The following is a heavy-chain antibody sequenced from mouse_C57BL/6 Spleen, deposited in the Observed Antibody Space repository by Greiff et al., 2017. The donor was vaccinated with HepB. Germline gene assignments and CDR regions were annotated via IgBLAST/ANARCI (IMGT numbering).Heavy chain of an antibody. CDR2: INPNNGGT. V-gene: IGHV1-26*01. Sequence: EVQLQQSGPELVKPGASVKISCKASGYTFTDYYMNWVKQSHGKSLEWIGDINPNNGGTSYNQKFKGKATLTVDKSSSTAYMELRSLTSEDSAVYYCARPIYYGNLYYFDYWGQGTTLTVSS. D-gene: IGHD2-1*01. CDR1: GYTFTDYY. J-gene: IGHJ2*01. CDR3: ARPIYYGNLYYFDY.